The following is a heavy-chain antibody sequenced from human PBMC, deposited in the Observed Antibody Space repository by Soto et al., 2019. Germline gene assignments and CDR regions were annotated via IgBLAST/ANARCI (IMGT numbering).Heavy chain of an antibody. CDR1: GYSFTDYH. CDR3: ARGDSTDCSNGGCSLFDNHDRDV. Sequence: ASVKVSCKASGYSFTDYHMHWVRQAPVRVLEWLVRINPKSGGTRTAQKFQGWVTMTTDTSISTASMELTRLTSDDTDIYYCARGDSTDCSNGGCSLFDNHDRDVWG. D-gene: IGHD2-8*01. CDR2: INPKSGGT. V-gene: IGHV1-2*04. J-gene: IGHJ6*02.